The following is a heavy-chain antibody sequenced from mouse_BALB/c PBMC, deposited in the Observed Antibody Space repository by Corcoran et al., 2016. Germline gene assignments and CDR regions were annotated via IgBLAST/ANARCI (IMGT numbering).Heavy chain of an antibody. CDR2: INPYNDGT. CDR1: GYTFTSYV. Sequence: EGQLQQCGPGRVKPGASVKMSCKASGYTFTSYVRHWVKQKPGQGLEWIGYINPYNDGTKYNEKFKGKATLTSNKSSSTAYMELSSLTSEDSAVYYCARFYYGSATDYWGQGTSVTVSS. J-gene: IGHJ4*01. D-gene: IGHD1-1*01. CDR3: ARFYYGSATDY. V-gene: IGHV1S136*01.